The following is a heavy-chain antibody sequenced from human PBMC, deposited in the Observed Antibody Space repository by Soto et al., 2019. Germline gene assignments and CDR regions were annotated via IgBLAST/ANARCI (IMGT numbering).Heavy chain of an antibody. CDR3: AKDSLRSGLGKWSDP. CDR2: ISWNSGTT. J-gene: IGHJ5*02. V-gene: IGHV3-9*01. D-gene: IGHD6-19*01. CDR1: GFSFEEYA. Sequence: EMRLVESGGALAKPGGSLRLSCEASGFSFEEYAMNWDRQGPGKGLEWVARISWNSGTTHYADSVKGRFAISRDNGKNLVYLEMNGLRIEDTALYSCAKDSLRSGLGKWSDPWGQGTWVSVPS.